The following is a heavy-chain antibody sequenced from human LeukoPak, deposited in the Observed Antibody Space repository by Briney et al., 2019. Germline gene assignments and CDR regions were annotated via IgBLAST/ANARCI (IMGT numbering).Heavy chain of an antibody. J-gene: IGHJ4*02. V-gene: IGHV3-23*01. Sequence: PGGSLRPSCAASGFTFRTYAMSWVRQAPGKGLEWVSGISGSDGSTYYADSVKGRFTISRDDSKNTVYLQMNSLRAEDTAVYYCAKARRSACSSTSCNPFEYWGQGTLVPVSS. CDR1: GFTFRTYA. CDR2: ISGSDGST. CDR3: AKARRSACSSTSCNPFEY. D-gene: IGHD2-2*01.